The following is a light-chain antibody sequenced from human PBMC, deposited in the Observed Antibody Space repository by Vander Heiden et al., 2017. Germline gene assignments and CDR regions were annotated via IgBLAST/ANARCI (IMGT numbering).Light chain of an antibody. CDR2: GAS. J-gene: IGKJ1*01. CDR3: QQYNNWPPSWT. Sequence: EIVMTKSPATLSVSPGERATLSCRASRSISRNLAWYQQKPGQAPRLLIYGASARATGVTDRFSGSGSGTEFTLTISSLQSVDSAVYYCQQYNNWPPSWTFGQGTKVEV. V-gene: IGKV3-15*01. CDR1: RSISRN.